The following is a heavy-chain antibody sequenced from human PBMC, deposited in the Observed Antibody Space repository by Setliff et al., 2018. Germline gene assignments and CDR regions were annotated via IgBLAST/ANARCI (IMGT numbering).Heavy chain of an antibody. V-gene: IGHV4-4*08. CDR3: ARGNSRSSVWYVVPHFDY. D-gene: IGHD6-19*01. CDR1: GGSISSYY. CDR2: IYTSGTSGTT. Sequence: SETLSLTCTVSGGSISSYYWSWIRQPPGKGLEWIGYIYTSGTSGTTNYNPSLKSRVTISVDTSKNQFSLRLKSVTAADTAVYYCARGNSRSSVWYVVPHFDYWGQGTLVTVSS. J-gene: IGHJ4*02.